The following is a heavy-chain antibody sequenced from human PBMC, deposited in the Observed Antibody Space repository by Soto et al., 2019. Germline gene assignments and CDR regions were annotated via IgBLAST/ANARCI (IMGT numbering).Heavy chain of an antibody. CDR2: IFSNDEK. CDR1: GFSLSNAGLG. D-gene: IGHD6-13*01. Sequence: QVTVKESGPVLVKPTETLTLTCTVSGFSLSNAGLGVSWIRQPPGKALEWLAHIFSNDEKSYSTSLKSRLTISXDXPKCQVVLTMTNMDPVDTATYYCASTYSTSWYWFDPWGQGTLVTVSS. J-gene: IGHJ5*02. CDR3: ASTYSTSWYWFDP. V-gene: IGHV2-26*04.